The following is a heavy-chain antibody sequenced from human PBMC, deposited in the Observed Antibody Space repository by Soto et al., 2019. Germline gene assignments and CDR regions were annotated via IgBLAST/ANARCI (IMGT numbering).Heavy chain of an antibody. Sequence: QVQLQESGPGLVRPSGTLSLTCAVSGASISSTTSGNWWSWVRQPPGKGLEWIGEMYHSGSTNYNPTLKSRVTMLVDKSKNQSSLKLSSVTAADPAVYYCARMVGATLVDFWGQGTLVTVSS. J-gene: IGHJ4*02. CDR1: GASISSTTSGNW. V-gene: IGHV4-4*02. CDR2: MYHSGST. D-gene: IGHD1-26*01. CDR3: ARMVGATLVDF.